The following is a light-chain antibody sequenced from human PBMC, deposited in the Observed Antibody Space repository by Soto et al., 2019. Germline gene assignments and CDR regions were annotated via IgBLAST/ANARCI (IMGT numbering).Light chain of an antibody. CDR1: SSNIGSNT. Sequence: QTVVTQPPSASGTPGQRVTISCSGSSSNIGSNTVNWYQQLPGTAPKLLIYSNNQRPSGVPDRFSGSKSGTSASLAISGHQSEDEADYYYAAWDDSLNGYVFGTGTKLTVL. V-gene: IGLV1-44*01. J-gene: IGLJ1*01. CDR3: AAWDDSLNGYV. CDR2: SNN.